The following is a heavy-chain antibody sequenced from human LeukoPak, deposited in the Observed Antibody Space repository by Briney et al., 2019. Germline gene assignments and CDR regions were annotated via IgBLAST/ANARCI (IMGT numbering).Heavy chain of an antibody. CDR2: ISSSGSTI. CDR1: GFTFSSYE. CDR3: ARSQSDWYSFDY. D-gene: IGHD2-21*02. J-gene: IGHJ4*01. Sequence: GGSLRLSCAASGFTFSSYEMNWVRQAPGKGLEWVSYISSSGSTIYYADSVKGRFTISRDNAKNSLYLQMNSLRAEDTAVYYCARSQSDWYSFDYWGQGTLVSVSS. V-gene: IGHV3-48*03.